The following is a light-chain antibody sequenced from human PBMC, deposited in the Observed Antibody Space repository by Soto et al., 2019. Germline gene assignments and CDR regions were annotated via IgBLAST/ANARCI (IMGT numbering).Light chain of an antibody. Sequence: DIQLTQSPSTLSASVGDRVTITCRASQSISSWLAWYQQKPGKAPKFLIYKTSNLESGVPSRFSGSGSGTXXXLTXXSLXPXDFATYYCQYYNNYCWTFGQGTKVEIK. J-gene: IGKJ1*01. CDR1: QSISSW. CDR3: QYYNNYCWT. V-gene: IGKV1-5*03. CDR2: KTS.